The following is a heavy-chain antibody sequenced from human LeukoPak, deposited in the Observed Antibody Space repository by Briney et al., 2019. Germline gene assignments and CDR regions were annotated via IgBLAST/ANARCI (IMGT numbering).Heavy chain of an antibody. V-gene: IGHV1-2*02. D-gene: IGHD3-22*01. CDR2: INPNSGGT. J-gene: IGHJ3*02. Sequence: ASVKVSCKASGYTFSDYYIHWVRQAPGQGLEWMGWINPNSGGTNSAQKFQGRVTMTRDTSISTAYMELSRLRSDDTAVYYCASLKNYYDSSGYLVTDAFDIWGQGTMVTVSS. CDR3: ASLKNYYDSSGYLVTDAFDI. CDR1: GYTFSDYY.